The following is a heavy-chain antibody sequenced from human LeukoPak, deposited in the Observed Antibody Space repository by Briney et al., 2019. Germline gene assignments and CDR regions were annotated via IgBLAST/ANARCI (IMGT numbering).Heavy chain of an antibody. D-gene: IGHD4-11*01. Sequence: GSSVKVSCKASGGTFISYAISWVRQAPGQGLEWMGGIIPNFGTANYAQKFQGRVTITTDESTSTAYMQLSSLRSEDTAVYYCASAQVSNYGPPYYYYYYMDVWGKGTTVTVSS. CDR1: GGTFISYA. CDR2: IIPNFGTA. V-gene: IGHV1-69*05. CDR3: ASAQVSNYGPPYYYYYYMDV. J-gene: IGHJ6*03.